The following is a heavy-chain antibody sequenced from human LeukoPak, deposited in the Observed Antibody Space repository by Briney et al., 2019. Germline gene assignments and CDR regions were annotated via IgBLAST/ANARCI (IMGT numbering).Heavy chain of an antibody. Sequence: PGGSLRLSCAASGFTFEDYGMHWVRQVPGKGLEWVSGISWNSGSTIYADFVKGRFTISRDNAKNSLYLQMNSLRAEDTAVYYCATYSSLNRREFQFWGQGTLLTVSS. CDR3: ATYSSLNRREFQF. CDR2: ISWNSGST. CDR1: GFTFEDYG. V-gene: IGHV3-9*01. D-gene: IGHD3-22*01. J-gene: IGHJ1*01.